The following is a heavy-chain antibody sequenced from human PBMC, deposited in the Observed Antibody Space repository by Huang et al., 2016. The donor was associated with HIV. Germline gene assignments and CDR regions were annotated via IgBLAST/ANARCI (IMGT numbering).Heavy chain of an antibody. D-gene: IGHD5-18*01. Sequence: QVQLVQSEAEVKKPGSSVKVSCKASGGTFCTFGLNWVRQASGRGLEWMAGIIPIFNTTSSAQKFQGRVTRTADESTNTASMELNSLTFEDTAVYYCARPSDTAMIRDYYYPMDVWGQGTTVTVS. CDR3: ARPSDTAMIRDYYYPMDV. V-gene: IGHV1-69*01. J-gene: IGHJ6*02. CDR1: GGTFCTFG. CDR2: IIPIFNTT.